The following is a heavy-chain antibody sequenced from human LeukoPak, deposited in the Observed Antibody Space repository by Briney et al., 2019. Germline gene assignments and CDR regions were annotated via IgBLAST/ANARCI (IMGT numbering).Heavy chain of an antibody. V-gene: IGHV4-59*08. J-gene: IGHJ4*02. CDR2: IYYSGST. CDR3: ARHNYDSSGYYFDY. Sequence: SETLSLTCTVSGGSISSYYWSWIRQPPGKGLEWIWYIYYSGSTNYNPSLKSRVTISVDTSKNQFSLKLSSVTAADTAVYYCARHNYDSSGYYFDYWGQGTLVTVSS. CDR1: GGSISSYY. D-gene: IGHD3-22*01.